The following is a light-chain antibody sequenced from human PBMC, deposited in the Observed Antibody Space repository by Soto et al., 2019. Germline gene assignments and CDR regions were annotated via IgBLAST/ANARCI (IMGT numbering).Light chain of an antibody. CDR1: SSDVGGYNY. V-gene: IGLV2-14*01. Sequence: QSVLTQPASVSGSPGQSITVSCTGTSSDVGGYNYVSWYQQHPGKAPKLMIYEVSNRPSWVSHRFSASKSGNTASLTISGLQAEDEAHYYCSSYTISTTLVFGTGTKVTV. CDR2: EVS. CDR3: SSYTISTTLV. J-gene: IGLJ1*01.